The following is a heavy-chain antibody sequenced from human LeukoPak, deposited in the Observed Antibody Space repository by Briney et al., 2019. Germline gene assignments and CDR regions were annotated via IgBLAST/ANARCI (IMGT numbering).Heavy chain of an antibody. D-gene: IGHD4-17*01. V-gene: IGHV3-33*01. J-gene: IGHJ5*02. Sequence: PGGSLRLSCAGSGFRFGRYGMHWVRQTPGKGLEWVAMIWYDGSKKNYADSVKGRFTMSRDNSKNTVYLEMNSLRVEDTAVYYCARDREVTKGNWFGPWGQGTLVTVSS. CDR3: ARDREVTKGNWFGP. CDR2: IWYDGSKK. CDR1: GFRFGRYG.